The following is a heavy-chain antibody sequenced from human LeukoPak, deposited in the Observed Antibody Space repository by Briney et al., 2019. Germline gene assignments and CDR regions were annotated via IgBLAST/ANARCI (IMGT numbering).Heavy chain of an antibody. Sequence: PSETLSLTCTVSGGSISTYYWTWIRQPPGKGLEWIGFIYYSGITNYNPSLQSRVTISLDTSKNQFSLKLSSVTAADTAVYYCARPGATNPRECVEYWGQGTLVTVSS. D-gene: IGHD5-24*01. CDR2: IYYSGIT. CDR3: ARPGATNPRECVEY. CDR1: GGSISTYY. J-gene: IGHJ4*02. V-gene: IGHV4-59*08.